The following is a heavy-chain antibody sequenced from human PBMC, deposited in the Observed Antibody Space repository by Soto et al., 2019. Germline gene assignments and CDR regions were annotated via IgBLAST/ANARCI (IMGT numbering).Heavy chain of an antibody. J-gene: IGHJ4*02. D-gene: IGHD6-6*01. CDR1: GFPFSSYG. CDR3: AKDHGSGSSSSDIDY. Sequence: GGSLRLSCAASGFPFSSYGMHWVRQAPGKGLEWVAVISYDGSNKYYADSVKGRFTISRDNSKNTLYLQMNSLRAEDTAVYYCAKDHGSGSSSSDIDYWGQGTLVTVSS. CDR2: ISYDGSNK. V-gene: IGHV3-30*18.